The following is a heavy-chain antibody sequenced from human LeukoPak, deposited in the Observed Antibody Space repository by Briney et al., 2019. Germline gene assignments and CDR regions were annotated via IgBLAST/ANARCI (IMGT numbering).Heavy chain of an antibody. CDR3: PRHLSGIPGYTYGRGIDY. V-gene: IGHV3-7*01. Sequence: GGSLRLSCAASGFTFSSYWMTWVRQAPGKGLEWVANIKEDGSEKYSVDSVKGRFTISRDNAKKSLYLQMNSLRAEDTAVYYFPRHLSGIPGYTYGRGIDYWRQGTVVTVPS. J-gene: IGHJ4*02. CDR1: GFTFSSYW. D-gene: IGHD5-18*01. CDR2: IKEDGSEK.